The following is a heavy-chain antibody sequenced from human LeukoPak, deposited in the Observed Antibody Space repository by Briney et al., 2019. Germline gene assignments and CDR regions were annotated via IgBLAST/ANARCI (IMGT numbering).Heavy chain of an antibody. CDR1: GFTFDDYA. V-gene: IGHV3-9*01. CDR3: ARDLVVAATRDANY. J-gene: IGHJ4*02. Sequence: GRSLRLSCAASGFTFDDYAMFWVRQAPGKGLEWVSGISWNSGNIGYADFVKGRFSISRDNAKNSMYLQMNSLRAEDTAVYYCARDLVVAATRDANYWGQGTLVTVSS. D-gene: IGHD2-15*01. CDR2: ISWNSGNI.